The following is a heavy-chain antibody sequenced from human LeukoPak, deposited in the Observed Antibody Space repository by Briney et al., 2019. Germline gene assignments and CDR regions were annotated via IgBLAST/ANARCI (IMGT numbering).Heavy chain of an antibody. CDR3: ARESQSITMIVGYYFDY. Sequence: SETLSLTCTVSGGSISSGSYCWSCIRQPAGKGLECIGRIYTSGSTNYNPSLKSRVTISVDTSKNQFSLKLSSVTAADTAVYYCARESQSITMIVGYYFDYWGQGTLVTVSS. CDR1: GGSISSGSYC. J-gene: IGHJ4*02. CDR2: IYTSGST. V-gene: IGHV4-61*02. D-gene: IGHD3-22*01.